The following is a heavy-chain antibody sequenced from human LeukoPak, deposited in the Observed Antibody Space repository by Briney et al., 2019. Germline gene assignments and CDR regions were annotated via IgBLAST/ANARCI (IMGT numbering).Heavy chain of an antibody. D-gene: IGHD5-12*01. CDR2: IWYDGSNE. Sequence: GGSLRLSCAASGFTFSSYAMHWVRQAPGKGLEWVAVIWYDGSNEYYADSVKGRFTISRDNSKNILYLQMSSLRAEDTAVHYCARAMRSGYDYWGQGTLVTVSS. CDR3: ARAMRSGYDY. CDR1: GFTFSSYA. V-gene: IGHV3-33*01. J-gene: IGHJ4*02.